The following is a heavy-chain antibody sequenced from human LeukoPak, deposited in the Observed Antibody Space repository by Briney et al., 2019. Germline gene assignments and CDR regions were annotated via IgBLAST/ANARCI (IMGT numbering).Heavy chain of an antibody. J-gene: IGHJ4*02. CDR1: GYTLTELS. CDR3: ARDGPGGVTATYTDY. Sequence: GASVKVSCKVSGYTLTELSMHWVRQAPGKGLEWMGGFDPEDGETIYAQKFQGRVTMTEDTSTDTAYMELSSLRSEDTAVYYCARDGPGGVTATYTDYWGQGTLVTVSS. V-gene: IGHV1-24*01. D-gene: IGHD2-21*02. CDR2: FDPEDGET.